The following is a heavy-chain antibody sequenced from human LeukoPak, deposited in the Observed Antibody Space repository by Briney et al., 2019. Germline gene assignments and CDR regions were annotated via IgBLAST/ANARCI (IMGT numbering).Heavy chain of an antibody. V-gene: IGHV4-59*01. Sequence: PSEILSLTCTLSTGSIGRDYWSWIRQPPGKGLEWIGYVYYNGNTIYNPSLKSRVTISVDTSKNQFSLNVTSVTAADTAVYYCARTTSSGWSRFFDFWSQGSLVTVSS. CDR1: TGSIGRDY. J-gene: IGHJ4*02. CDR2: VYYNGNT. D-gene: IGHD6-19*01. CDR3: ARTTSSGWSRFFDF.